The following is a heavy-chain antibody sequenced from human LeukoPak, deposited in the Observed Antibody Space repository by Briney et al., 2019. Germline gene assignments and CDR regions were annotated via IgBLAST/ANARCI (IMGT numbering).Heavy chain of an antibody. CDR2: IWYDGSNK. CDR3: AREFVTMVRGVGVRAFDP. J-gene: IGHJ5*02. CDR1: GFTFSSYG. Sequence: GRSLRLSCAASGFTFSSYGVHWVRQAPGKGLEWVAVIWYDGSNKYYADSVKGRFTISRDNSKNTLYLQMNSLRAEDTAVYYCAREFVTMVRGVGVRAFDPWGQGTLVTVSS. V-gene: IGHV3-33*01. D-gene: IGHD3-10*01.